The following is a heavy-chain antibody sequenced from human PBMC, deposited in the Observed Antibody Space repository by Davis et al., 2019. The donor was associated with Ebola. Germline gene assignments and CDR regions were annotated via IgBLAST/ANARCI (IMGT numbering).Heavy chain of an antibody. J-gene: IGHJ6*02. Sequence: GESLKISCAASGFTVSSNYMSWVRQAPGKGLEWVSVIYSGGSTYYADFVKGRFTISRDNSKNTLYLQMNSLRAEDTAVYYCASFVVPYYYGMDVWGQGTTVTVSS. D-gene: IGHD2-21*01. V-gene: IGHV3-66*01. CDR1: GFTVSSNY. CDR2: IYSGGST. CDR3: ASFVVPYYYGMDV.